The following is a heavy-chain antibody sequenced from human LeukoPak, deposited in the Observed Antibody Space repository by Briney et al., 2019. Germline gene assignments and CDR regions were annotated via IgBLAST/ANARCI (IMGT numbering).Heavy chain of an antibody. CDR1: GYSFTSYW. Sequence: GESLKISCKGSGYSFTSYWIGWVRQMPGKGLEWMGIIYPGDSDTRYSPSFQGQVTISADKSISTAYLQWSSLKASDTAMYYCARRVSYYDSSGYNYAFDIWGQGTMVTVSS. CDR2: IYPGDSDT. J-gene: IGHJ3*02. V-gene: IGHV5-51*01. CDR3: ARRVSYYDSSGYNYAFDI. D-gene: IGHD3-22*01.